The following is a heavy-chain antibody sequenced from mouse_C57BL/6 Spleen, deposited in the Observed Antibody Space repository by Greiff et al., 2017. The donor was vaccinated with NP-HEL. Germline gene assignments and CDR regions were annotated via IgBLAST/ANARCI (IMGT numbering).Heavy chain of an antibody. V-gene: IGHV1-52*01. CDR3: ARCITTVVSTGGDAMDY. CDR1: GYTFTSYW. D-gene: IGHD1-1*01. J-gene: IGHJ4*01. Sequence: QVQLQQPGAELVRPGSSVKLSCKASGYTFTSYWMHWVKQRPLQGLEWIGNIDPSDSETHYNQKFKDKATLTVDKSSSTAYMQLSSLTAEDSAVYSCARCITTVVSTGGDAMDYWGQGASVTVSS. CDR2: IDPSDSET.